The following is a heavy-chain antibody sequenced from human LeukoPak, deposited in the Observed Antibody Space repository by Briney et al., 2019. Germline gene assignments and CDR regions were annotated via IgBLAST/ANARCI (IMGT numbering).Heavy chain of an antibody. D-gene: IGHD1-7*01. CDR1: GGSFSGYY. CDR3: ARGGITGTTDYFDY. J-gene: IGHJ4*02. V-gene: IGHV4-34*01. CDR2: INHSGST. Sequence: SETLSLTCAVYGGSFSGYYWSWIRQPPGKGLEWIGEINHSGSTNYNPSLKSRVTISVDTSKNQFSLKLSSVTAADTAVYYCARGGITGTTDYFDYWGRGTLVTVSS.